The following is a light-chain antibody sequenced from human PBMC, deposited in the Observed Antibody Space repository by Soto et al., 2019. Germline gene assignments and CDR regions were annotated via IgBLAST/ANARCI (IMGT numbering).Light chain of an antibody. CDR2: ANS. Sequence: QSALTQPPSVSGAPGQRVTISCTGSSSNIGAPYDVHWYQQLPGTAPKLLIYANSNRPSGVPDRFSGSKSGTSASLAISGLQAEDEADYYCQSFDSSLKIWLFGGGTKLTVL. J-gene: IGLJ3*02. CDR3: QSFDSSLKIWL. V-gene: IGLV1-40*01. CDR1: SSNIGAPYD.